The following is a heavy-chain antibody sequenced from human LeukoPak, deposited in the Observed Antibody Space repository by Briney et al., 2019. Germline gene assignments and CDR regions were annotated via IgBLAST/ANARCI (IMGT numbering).Heavy chain of an antibody. J-gene: IGHJ6*02. D-gene: IGHD5-12*01. CDR2: IYYSGST. Sequence: SETLSLTWTVSGGSISSGGYYWSWIRQHPRKGLEWIGYIYYSGSTYYNPSLKSRVTISGDTSKNQFSLKLSSVTAADTAVYYCARGAGYSGYDYYYGMDVWGQGTTVTVSS. CDR1: GGSISSGGYY. V-gene: IGHV4-31*02. CDR3: ARGAGYSGYDYYYGMDV.